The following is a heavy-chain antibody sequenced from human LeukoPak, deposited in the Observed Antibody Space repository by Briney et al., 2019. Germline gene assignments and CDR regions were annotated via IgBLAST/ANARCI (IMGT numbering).Heavy chain of an antibody. J-gene: IGHJ4*02. CDR3: ARTPTFDY. CDR1: GGSFSGYY. V-gene: IGHV4-34*01. Sequence: SGTLSITCAVYGGSFSGYYWSWIRQPPGKGLEWIGEINHSGSTNYNPSLKSRVTISVDTSKNQLSLKLSSVTAADTAVYYCARTPTFDYWGQGTLVTVSS. CDR2: INHSGST.